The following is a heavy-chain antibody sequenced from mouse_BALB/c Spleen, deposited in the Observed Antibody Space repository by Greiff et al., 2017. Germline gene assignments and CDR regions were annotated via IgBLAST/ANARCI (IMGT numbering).Heavy chain of an antibody. D-gene: IGHD4-1*01. V-gene: IGHV14-3*02. Sequence: VHVKQSGAELVKPGASVKLSCTASGFNIKDTYMHWVKQRPEQGLEWIGRIDPANGNTKYDPKFQGKATITADTSSNTAYLQLSSLTSEDTAVYYCARGWDGFAYWGQGTLVTVSA. CDR3: ARGWDGFAY. CDR1: GFNIKDTY. CDR2: IDPANGNT. J-gene: IGHJ3*01.